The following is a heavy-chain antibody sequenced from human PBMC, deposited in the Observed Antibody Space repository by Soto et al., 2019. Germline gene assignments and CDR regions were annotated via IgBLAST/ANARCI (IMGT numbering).Heavy chain of an antibody. CDR1: GYTFTSYY. D-gene: IGHD5-18*01. V-gene: IGHV1-46*01. Sequence: ASVKVSCKASGYTFTSYYMHWVRQAPGQGLEWMGIINPSGGSTSYAQKFQGRVTMTRDTSTGTVYMELSSLRSEDTAVYYCARGVQLPTSLYYYYGMDVWGQGTTVTVSS. J-gene: IGHJ6*02. CDR3: ARGVQLPTSLYYYYGMDV. CDR2: INPSGGST.